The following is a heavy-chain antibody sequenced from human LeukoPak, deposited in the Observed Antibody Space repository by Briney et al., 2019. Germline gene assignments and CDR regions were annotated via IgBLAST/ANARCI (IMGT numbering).Heavy chain of an antibody. Sequence: GRSLRLSCAASGFTFSSYGMHWVRQAPGKGLEWVANIKPDGSDQYYVDSVKGRFTISRDNAKNSLYLQMNSLRAEDTAVYYCARWSLGDYWGQGTLVTVSS. CDR2: IKPDGSDQ. J-gene: IGHJ4*02. CDR1: GFTFSSYG. D-gene: IGHD1-26*01. V-gene: IGHV3-7*01. CDR3: ARWSLGDY.